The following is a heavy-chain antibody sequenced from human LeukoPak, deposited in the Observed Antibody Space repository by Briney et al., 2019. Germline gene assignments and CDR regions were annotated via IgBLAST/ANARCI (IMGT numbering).Heavy chain of an antibody. CDR3: AGLGLFGGAWPFDP. CDR1: GYTFTGYY. V-gene: IGHV1-2*02. Sequence: GASVKVSCKASGYTFTGYYMHWVRQAPGQGLEWMGWINPNSGGTNYAQKFQGRVTMTRDTSISTAYMELSRLRSDDTAVYYCAGLGLFGGAWPFDPWGQGTLVTVSS. D-gene: IGHD3-3*01. J-gene: IGHJ5*02. CDR2: INPNSGGT.